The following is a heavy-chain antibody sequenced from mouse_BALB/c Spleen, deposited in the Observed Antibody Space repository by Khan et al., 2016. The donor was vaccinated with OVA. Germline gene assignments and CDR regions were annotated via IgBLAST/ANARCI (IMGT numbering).Heavy chain of an antibody. CDR2: ISYSGST. V-gene: IGHV3-2*02. CDR3: ARTAMIKY. CDR1: GYSITSGYG. D-gene: IGHD1-2*01. J-gene: IGHJ2*01. Sequence: EVKLEVSGPGLVKPSQSLSLTCTVTGYSITSGYGWNWIRQFPGNKLEWMGYISYSGSTNYNPSLKSRISITRDTSKNQFFLQLNSVTTEDTATYYCARTAMIKYWGQGTTLTVSS.